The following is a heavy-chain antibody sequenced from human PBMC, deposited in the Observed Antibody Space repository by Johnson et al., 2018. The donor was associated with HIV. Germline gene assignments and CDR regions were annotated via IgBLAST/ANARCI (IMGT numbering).Heavy chain of an antibody. CDR1: GFTFSSYA. V-gene: IGHV3-30-3*02. D-gene: IGHD6-13*01. CDR3: AKIEYISSWKAFDI. Sequence: VQLVESGGGVVQPGRSLRLSCAASGFTFSSYAMHWVRQAPGKGLEWVAVISYDGSNKYYADSVKGRFTISRDNSKNTLYLQMNSLGAEDTAIYYCAKIEYISSWKAFDIWGQGTMVTVSS. J-gene: IGHJ3*02. CDR2: ISYDGSNK.